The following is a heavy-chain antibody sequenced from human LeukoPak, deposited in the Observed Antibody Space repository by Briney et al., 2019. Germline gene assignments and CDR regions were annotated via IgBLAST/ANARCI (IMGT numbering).Heavy chain of an antibody. CDR1: GFTFSGYY. CDR2: INSDGSST. Sequence: GGSLRLSCAASGFTFSGYYMSWIRQAPGKGLVWVSRINSDGSSTSYADSVKGRFTISRDNAKNTLYLQMNSLRAEDTAVYYCAREVSADWYFDLWGRGTLVTVSS. V-gene: IGHV3-74*01. J-gene: IGHJ2*01. CDR3: AREVSADWYFDL.